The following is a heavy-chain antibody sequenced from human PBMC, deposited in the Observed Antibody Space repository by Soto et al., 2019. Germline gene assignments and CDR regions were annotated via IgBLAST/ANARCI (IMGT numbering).Heavy chain of an antibody. V-gene: IGHV4-59*01. CDR1: GDSMRIYY. D-gene: IGHD6-19*01. CDR3: ARALGGAVDWFDP. Sequence: QVQLQESGPGLVKPSETLSLTCTVSGDSMRIYYWSWIRQPPGKGLEWIGYISYIGTTTYNPSLXXRXXISAATSMNHFSLKLTSVTAADTAVYYCARALGGAVDWFDPWGQGTLVTVSS. J-gene: IGHJ5*02. CDR2: ISYIGTT.